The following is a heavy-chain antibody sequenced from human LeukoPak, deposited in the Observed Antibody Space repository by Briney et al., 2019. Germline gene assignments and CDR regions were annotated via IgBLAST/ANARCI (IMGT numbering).Heavy chain of an antibody. D-gene: IGHD3-3*01. CDR2: INAGNGNT. V-gene: IGHV1-3*01. Sequence: ASVKVFCKASGYTFTSYAMHWVRQAPGQRLEWMGWINAGNGNTKYSQKFQGRVTITRDTSASTAYMELSSLRSEDTAAYYCARDLAIFAGMDVWGQGTTVTVSS. CDR3: ARDLAIFAGMDV. CDR1: GYTFTSYA. J-gene: IGHJ6*02.